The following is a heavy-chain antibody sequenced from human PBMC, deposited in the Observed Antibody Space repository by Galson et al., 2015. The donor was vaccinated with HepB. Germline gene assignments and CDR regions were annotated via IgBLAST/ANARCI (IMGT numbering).Heavy chain of an antibody. CDR3: ARGGTQPNYDFWSGYYTSYYYYGMDV. CDR2: IKQDGSEK. J-gene: IGHJ6*02. Sequence: SLRLSCAASGFTFSSYWMSWVRQAPGKGLEWVANIKQDGSEKYYVDSVKGRFTISRDNAKNSLYLQMNSLRAEDTAVYYCARGGTQPNYDFWSGYYTSYYYYGMDVWGQGTTVTVSS. D-gene: IGHD3-3*01. CDR1: GFTFSSYW. V-gene: IGHV3-7*03.